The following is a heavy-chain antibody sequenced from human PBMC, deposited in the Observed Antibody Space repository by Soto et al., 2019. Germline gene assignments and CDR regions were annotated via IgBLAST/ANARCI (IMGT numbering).Heavy chain of an antibody. CDR3: AKGPTIFGVVITFEYYYGMDV. V-gene: IGHV3-23*01. J-gene: IGHJ6*02. CDR1: RFIFSSYA. Sequence: GGSLRLSCAASRFIFSSYAMSWVRQAPGKGLEWVSAISVSGASAYYADSVKGRFLISRDNSKNTLYLQMNSLRAEDTAVYYCAKGPTIFGVVITFEYYYGMDVWGQGTTVTVSS. D-gene: IGHD3-3*01. CDR2: ISVSGASA.